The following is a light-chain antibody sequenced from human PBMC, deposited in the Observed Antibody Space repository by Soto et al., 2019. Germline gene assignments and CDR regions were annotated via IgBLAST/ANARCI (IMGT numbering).Light chain of an antibody. CDR2: EVS. J-gene: IGLJ1*01. CDR1: SSDVGGYSY. Sequence: QSALAQPASVSGSPGQSITISCTGTSSDVGGYSYVSWYQQHPGKAPKLMIYEVSNRPSGVSNRFSGSKSGNTASLTISGLQAEDEADYYCSSYTSSGTLGVFGTGTKVTVL. V-gene: IGLV2-14*01. CDR3: SSYTSSGTLGV.